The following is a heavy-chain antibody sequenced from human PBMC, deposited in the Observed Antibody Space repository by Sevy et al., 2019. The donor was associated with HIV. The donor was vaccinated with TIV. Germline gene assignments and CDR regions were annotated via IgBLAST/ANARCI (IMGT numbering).Heavy chain of an antibody. CDR1: GFTFTNYG. Sequence: GGSLRLSCAASGFTFTNYGMHWVRQVPGKGLEWVTFIRYDGSDKYYAPSVKGRFTISRDDSKNTLYLQMDSLRPEDTAIYYCAKDLAGPGRRYFDSWGQGTLVTVSS. V-gene: IGHV3-30*02. CDR2: IRYDGSDK. J-gene: IGHJ4*02. D-gene: IGHD6-13*01. CDR3: AKDLAGPGRRYFDS.